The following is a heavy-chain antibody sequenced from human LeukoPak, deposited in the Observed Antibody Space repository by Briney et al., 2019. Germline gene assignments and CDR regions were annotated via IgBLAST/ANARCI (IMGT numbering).Heavy chain of an antibody. CDR1: GYTFNSYG. CDR3: ARVSLGATTQGTRYNWIGP. Sequence: ASVKVSCKASGYTFNSYGISWVRQAPGQGLEWMGWISAYNGNTNYAQKLQGRVTMTTDTSASTGYMELRSLRSDDTAVYYCARVSLGATTQGTRYNWIGPWGQGTLVTVSS. V-gene: IGHV1-18*01. J-gene: IGHJ5*02. D-gene: IGHD1-26*01. CDR2: ISAYNGNT.